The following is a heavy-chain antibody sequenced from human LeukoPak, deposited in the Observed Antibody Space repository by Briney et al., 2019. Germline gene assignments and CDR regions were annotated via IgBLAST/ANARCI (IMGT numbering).Heavy chain of an antibody. CDR2: ISGSGGST. CDR3: AKDRRVRGVIEGSFDS. J-gene: IGHJ4*02. D-gene: IGHD3-10*01. CDR1: GFTFSSYA. Sequence: GGSLRLSCAASGFTFSSYAMSWVRQAPGKGLEWVSAISGSGGSTYYADSVKGRFTISRDNSKNTLYLQMNSLRAEDTAVYYCAKDRRVRGVIEGSFDSWGQGTLVTVSS. V-gene: IGHV3-23*01.